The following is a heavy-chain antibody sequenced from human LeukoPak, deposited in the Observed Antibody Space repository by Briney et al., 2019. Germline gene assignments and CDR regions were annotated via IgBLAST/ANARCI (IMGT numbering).Heavy chain of an antibody. D-gene: IGHD6-13*01. CDR2: INHSGRT. J-gene: IGHJ6*03. CDR3: ARGAGFPRYSSSWEGIPRYYYYMDV. V-gene: IGHV4-34*01. CDR1: GGSFSGYY. Sequence: SETLSLTCAVYGGSFSGYYWSWIRQPPGKGLEWIGEINHSGRTNYNPSLKSRVTISVDTSKNQFSLKLSSVTAADTAVYYCARGAGFPRYSSSWEGIPRYYYYMDVWGKGTTVTVSS.